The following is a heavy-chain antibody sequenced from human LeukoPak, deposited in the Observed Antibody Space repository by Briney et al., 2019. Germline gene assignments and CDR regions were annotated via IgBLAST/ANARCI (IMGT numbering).Heavy chain of an antibody. J-gene: IGHJ5*02. CDR2: IYYSGST. CDR3: ARGNGWVCSSTSCYNWFDP. CDR1: GGSISSYY. V-gene: IGHV4-59*01. D-gene: IGHD2-2*01. Sequence: SETLSLTCTVSGGSISSYYWSWIRQPPGKGLEWIGYIYYSGSTNYNPSHKSRVTISVDTSKNQFSLKLSSVTAADTAVYYCARGNGWVCSSTSCYNWFDPWGQGTLVTVSS.